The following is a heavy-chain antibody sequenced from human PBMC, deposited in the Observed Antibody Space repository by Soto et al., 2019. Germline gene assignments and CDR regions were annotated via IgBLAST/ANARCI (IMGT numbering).Heavy chain of an antibody. V-gene: IGHV3-21*01. D-gene: IGHD6-6*01. J-gene: IGHJ4*02. CDR2: ISSSSSYI. CDR1: GFPFSSYS. CDR3: ARDLYSSSARYFDY. Sequence: VQLVESGGGLVKPGGSLRLSCAASGFPFSSYSMNWVRQAPGKGLEWVSSISSSSSYIYYADSVKGRFTISRDNVKNSLYLQMNSLRADDTAVYYCARDLYSSSARYFDYWGPGTLVTVSS.